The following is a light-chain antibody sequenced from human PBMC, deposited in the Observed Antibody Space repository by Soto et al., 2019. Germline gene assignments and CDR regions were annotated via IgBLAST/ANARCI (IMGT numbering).Light chain of an antibody. CDR3: QKYNSAPLT. V-gene: IGKV1-27*01. CDR1: QAIADY. Sequence: DIQMTQSPSSLSASVGDRVTITCRAGQAIADYLAWYQQKPGTVPKLLIYGASTLQPGVPSRFSGSRSGTDFTLTISSLQPEDVATYYCQKYNSAPLTFGPGTKVDI. J-gene: IGKJ3*01. CDR2: GAS.